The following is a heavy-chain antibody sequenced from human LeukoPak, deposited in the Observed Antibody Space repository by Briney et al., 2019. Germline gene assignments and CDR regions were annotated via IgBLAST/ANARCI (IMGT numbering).Heavy chain of an antibody. Sequence: PSETLSLTCTVSGGSISSSSYYWGWIRQPPGKGLEWIGSIYYSGSTYYNPSLKSRVTISVDTSKNQFSLKLSSVTAADTAVYYCARGPGYDILTGRNTNFDYWGQGTLVTVSS. J-gene: IGHJ4*02. D-gene: IGHD3-9*01. V-gene: IGHV4-39*07. CDR3: ARGPGYDILTGRNTNFDY. CDR1: GGSISSSSYY. CDR2: IYYSGST.